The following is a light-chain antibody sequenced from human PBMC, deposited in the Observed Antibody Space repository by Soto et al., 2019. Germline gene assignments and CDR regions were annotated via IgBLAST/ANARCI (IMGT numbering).Light chain of an antibody. V-gene: IGKV3-15*01. CDR2: GAS. Sequence: EIVMTQSPATLSVSPGERATLSCRGSQSVSSNLAWYQQKPGQAPRVLIYGASTRATGIPARFSGSGSGTEFTLTISSLQSEDFAVYYCQQYNNWPRTFGQGTKLEI. CDR1: QSVSSN. CDR3: QQYNNWPRT. J-gene: IGKJ2*01.